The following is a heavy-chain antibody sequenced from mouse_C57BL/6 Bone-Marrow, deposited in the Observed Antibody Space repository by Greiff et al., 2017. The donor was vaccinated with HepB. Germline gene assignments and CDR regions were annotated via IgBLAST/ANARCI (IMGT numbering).Heavy chain of an antibody. CDR2: ISSGSSTI. V-gene: IGHV5-17*01. CDR1: GFTFSDYG. CDR3: ARVPYYYGSSPFAMDY. J-gene: IGHJ4*01. D-gene: IGHD1-1*01. Sequence: EVQLVESGGGLVKPGGSLKLSCAASGFTFSDYGMHWVRQAPEKGLEWVAYISSGSSTIYYADTVKGRFTISRDNAKNTLFLQMTSLRSEDTAMYYCARVPYYYGSSPFAMDYWGQGTSVTVSS.